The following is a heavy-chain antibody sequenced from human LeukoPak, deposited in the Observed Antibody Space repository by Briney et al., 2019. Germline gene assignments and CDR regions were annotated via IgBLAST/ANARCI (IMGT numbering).Heavy chain of an antibody. J-gene: IGHJ4*02. Sequence: GGSLRLSCAASGFTFSNYGMNWVRQAPGKGLEWVAGIRGNGDTTYYADSVKGRFTISRDNPKNTLSLQLSSLRAEDTAVYYCAKANGYYSDWGQGTLVTVSS. CDR1: GFTFSNYG. D-gene: IGHD3-22*01. CDR3: AKANGYYSD. CDR2: IRGNGDTT. V-gene: IGHV3-23*01.